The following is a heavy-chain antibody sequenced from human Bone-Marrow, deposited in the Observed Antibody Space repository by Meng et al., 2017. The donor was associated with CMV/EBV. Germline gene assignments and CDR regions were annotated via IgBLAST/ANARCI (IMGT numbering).Heavy chain of an antibody. CDR1: GFPFSNYP. CDR2: ISGRGHST. V-gene: IGHV3-23*01. Sequence: SLRLSCTASGFPFSNYPMSWVRQAPGKGLEWVSDISGRGHSTSYADSVKGRFTISRDNSKNMLYLQMNSLRVDDTAVYFCARTTGFDYWGQGTLVTVSS. D-gene: IGHD1-1*01. CDR3: ARTTGFDY. J-gene: IGHJ4*02.